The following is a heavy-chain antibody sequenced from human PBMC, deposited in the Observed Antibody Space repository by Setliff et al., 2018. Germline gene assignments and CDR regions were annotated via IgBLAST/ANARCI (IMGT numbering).Heavy chain of an antibody. D-gene: IGHD5-18*01. J-gene: IGHJ6*02. CDR1: GFTFSGYG. CDR3: ARDGGMGMVKGYYYGLDA. Sequence: PGGSLRLSCSASGFTFSGYGMHWVRQAPGKGLEWVAALGYDGTNEYYANSVTGRFTISRDNAKNSLYLQMNSLRVEDTAVYYCARDGGMGMVKGYYYGLDAWGPGTSVTVSS. V-gene: IGHV3-33*08. CDR2: LGYDGTNE.